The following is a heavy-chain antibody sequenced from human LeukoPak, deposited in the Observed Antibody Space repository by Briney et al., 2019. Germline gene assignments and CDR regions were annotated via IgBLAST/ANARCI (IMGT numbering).Heavy chain of an antibody. D-gene: IGHD1-1*01. V-gene: IGHV1-46*01. CDR1: GNTFIGYW. CDR3: ARVGQQLKHFDY. J-gene: IGHJ4*02. CDR2: INPRGDAT. Sequence: ASVKVSCKASGNTFIGYWIHWVRQAPGQGLEWMGAINPRGDATIGAQKFQGRVTTTRDTSTSTVYIELSSLRSEDTAVYYCARVGQQLKHFDYWGQGTLVTVSS.